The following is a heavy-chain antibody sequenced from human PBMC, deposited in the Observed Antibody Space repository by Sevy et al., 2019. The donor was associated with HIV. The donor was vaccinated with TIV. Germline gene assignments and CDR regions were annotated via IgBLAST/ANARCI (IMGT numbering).Heavy chain of an antibody. J-gene: IGHJ5*02. D-gene: IGHD3-3*01. CDR1: GYTFTSYA. Sequence: ASVKVSCKASGYTFTSYAMNWVRQAPGQGLEWMGWINTNTGNPTYAQGFTGRFVFSLDTSVSTAYLQISSLKAEDTAVYYCAREEYYDFWSGYYTRRGGWFDPWGQGTLVTVS. CDR3: AREEYYDFWSGYYTRRGGWFDP. CDR2: INTNTGNP. V-gene: IGHV7-4-1*02.